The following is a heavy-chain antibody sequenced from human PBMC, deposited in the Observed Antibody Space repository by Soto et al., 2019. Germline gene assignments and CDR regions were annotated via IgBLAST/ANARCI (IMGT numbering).Heavy chain of an antibody. CDR2: FDPEDGET. V-gene: IGHV1-24*01. Sequence: ASMQVSCKVSGYTLTELSMHWVRQAPGKGLEWMGGFDPEDGETIYAQKFQGRVTMTEDTSTDTAYMELSSLRSEDTAVYYCATDQTAVGAFDIWGQGTMVTVSS. CDR1: GYTLTELS. J-gene: IGHJ3*02. CDR3: ATDQTAVGAFDI. D-gene: IGHD1-1*01.